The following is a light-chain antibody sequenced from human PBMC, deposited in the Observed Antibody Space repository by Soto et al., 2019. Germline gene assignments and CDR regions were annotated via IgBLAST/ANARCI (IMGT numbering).Light chain of an antibody. J-gene: IGKJ1*01. V-gene: IGKV1-5*01. CDR1: QSISSW. CDR2: DAS. Sequence: DIQMTQSPSTPSASVGDRVTITCRASQSISSWLAWYQQKPGKAPKLLIYDASSLESGVPSRFSGSGSGTEFTLTISSLQPDDFATYYCQQYNGYSGTFGQGTKVEIK. CDR3: QQYNGYSGT.